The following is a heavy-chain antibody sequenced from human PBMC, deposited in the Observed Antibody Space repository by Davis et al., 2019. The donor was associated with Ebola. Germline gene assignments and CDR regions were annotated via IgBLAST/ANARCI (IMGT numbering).Heavy chain of an antibody. J-gene: IGHJ4*02. D-gene: IGHD3-10*01. CDR3: ARGSFISLDY. Sequence: HSQTLSLTCAISGDSVFSNNVAWNWIRQSPSRGLEWLGRTYYRSKWYTDYALSVKSQITIAPDTSKNQFSLQMNSVTPEDTAVYYCARGSFISLDYWGQGTLVTVSS. CDR2: TYYRSKWYT. V-gene: IGHV6-1*01. CDR1: GDSVFSNNVA.